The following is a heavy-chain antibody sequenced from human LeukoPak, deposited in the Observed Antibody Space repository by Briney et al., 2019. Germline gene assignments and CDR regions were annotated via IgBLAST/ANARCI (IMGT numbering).Heavy chain of an antibody. CDR3: AKDLGRRIQLWLFAGSD. Sequence: PGGSLRLSCAASGLSFSSYGMHWVRQAPGKGLEWVAVILSDGSNKYYADSVEGRFTISRDNSKNTLYLQMNSLRAEDTAVYYCAKDLGRRIQLWLFAGSDWGQGTLVTVSS. V-gene: IGHV3-30*18. J-gene: IGHJ4*02. CDR2: ILSDGSNK. CDR1: GLSFSSYG. D-gene: IGHD5-18*01.